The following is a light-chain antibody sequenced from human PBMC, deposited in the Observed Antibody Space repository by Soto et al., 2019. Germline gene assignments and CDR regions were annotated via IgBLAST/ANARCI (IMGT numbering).Light chain of an antibody. V-gene: IGLV2-14*01. CDR2: EVS. J-gene: IGLJ1*01. Sequence: QSVLTQPASVSGSPGQSITISCTGSSSDIGTYNLVSWYQQQPGKAPRLVIYEVSGRPSGVSVRFSGSRSGNTASLTISGPKVDDEGDYYCSSYTWPSPAYVFGTGTKLTVL. CDR3: SSYTWPSPAYV. CDR1: SSDIGTYNL.